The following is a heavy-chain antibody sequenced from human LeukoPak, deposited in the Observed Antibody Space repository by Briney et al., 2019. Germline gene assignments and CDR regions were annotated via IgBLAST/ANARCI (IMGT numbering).Heavy chain of an antibody. J-gene: IGHJ6*03. Sequence: ASVKVSCKASGYTFTCYYMHWVGQAPGQGREWMGWINPNSGGTNYAQKFQGRVTMTRDTSISTAYMELSRLRSDDTAVYYCARGGIAARRNFYYYYYMDVWGKGTTVTVSS. CDR3: ARGGIAARRNFYYYYYMDV. D-gene: IGHD6-6*01. CDR2: INPNSGGT. CDR1: GYTFTCYY. V-gene: IGHV1-2*02.